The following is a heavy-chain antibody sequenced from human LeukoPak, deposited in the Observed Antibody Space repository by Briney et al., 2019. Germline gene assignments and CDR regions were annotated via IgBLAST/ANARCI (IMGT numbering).Heavy chain of an antibody. CDR3: AKAAVAATKSPFDP. Sequence: GGSLRLSCAASGFTFSDYYMSWIRQAPGKGLEWVSYISSSGSTIYYADSVKGRFTISRDNAKNSLYLQMNSLRAEDTALHYCAKAAVAATKSPFDPWGQGTLVTVSS. V-gene: IGHV3-11*01. CDR1: GFTFSDYY. J-gene: IGHJ5*02. CDR2: ISSSGSTI. D-gene: IGHD2-15*01.